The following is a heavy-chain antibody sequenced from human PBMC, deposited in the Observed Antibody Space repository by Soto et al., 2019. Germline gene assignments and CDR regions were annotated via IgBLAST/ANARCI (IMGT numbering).Heavy chain of an antibody. CDR1: GFTFSRYS. CDR2: VTSSSSSM. J-gene: IGHJ4*02. Sequence: PXGSLILSCAASGFTFSRYSMNWVRQAPGKGLEWVSSVTSSSSSMFYADSVKGRFTISRDDAKESLFLQMNSLRADDTAVYYCAREADFASSGYVLDYWGQGTLVTVSS. CDR3: AREADFASSGYVLDY. V-gene: IGHV3-21*01. D-gene: IGHD3-22*01.